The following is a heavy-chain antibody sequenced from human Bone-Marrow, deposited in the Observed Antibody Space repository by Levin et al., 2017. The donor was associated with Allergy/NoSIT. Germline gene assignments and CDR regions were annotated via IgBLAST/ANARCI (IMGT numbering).Heavy chain of an antibody. Sequence: GGSLRLSCAASGFTFSSYAMHWVRQAPGKGLEYVSAISSNGGSTYYANSVKGRFTISRDNSKNTLYLQMGSLRAEDMAVYYCARQHYDILTGLSAFDIWGQGTMVTVSS. CDR2: ISSNGGST. CDR3: ARQHYDILTGLSAFDI. V-gene: IGHV3-64*01. CDR1: GFTFSSYA. J-gene: IGHJ3*02. D-gene: IGHD3-9*01.